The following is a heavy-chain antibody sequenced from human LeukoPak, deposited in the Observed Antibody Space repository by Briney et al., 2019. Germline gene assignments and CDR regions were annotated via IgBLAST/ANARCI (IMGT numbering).Heavy chain of an antibody. CDR3: AKDQELWFEPIYYYYGMDV. Sequence: GGSLRLSCAASGFTFSSYAMSWVRQAPGKGLEWVSAISGSGGSTYYADSVKGRFTISRDNSKNTLYLQMNSLRAEDTAVYYCAKDQELWFEPIYYYYGMDVWGQGTTVTVS. V-gene: IGHV3-23*01. CDR1: GFTFSSYA. J-gene: IGHJ6*02. D-gene: IGHD3-10*01. CDR2: ISGSGGST.